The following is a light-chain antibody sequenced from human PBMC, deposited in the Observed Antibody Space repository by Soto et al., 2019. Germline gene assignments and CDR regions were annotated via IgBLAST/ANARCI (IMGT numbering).Light chain of an antibody. CDR1: LGISSY. CDR3: QQVKSYPRT. V-gene: IGKV1D-8*03. CDR2: EES. J-gene: IGKJ4*01. Sequence: VIWMTQSPSLLSASTGDRFTIGCRMSLGISSYLARYQQKPGKPPKLLIYEESTLHSGVPSRFSGRKSGTQFTLTIDSLQPEDFATYYCQQVKSYPRTFGGGTKVDI.